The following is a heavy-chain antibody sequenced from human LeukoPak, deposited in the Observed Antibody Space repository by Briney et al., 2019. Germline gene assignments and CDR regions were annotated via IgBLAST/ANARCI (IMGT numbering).Heavy chain of an antibody. D-gene: IGHD2-2*01. J-gene: IGHJ4*02. CDR2: IKEGGSEK. CDR3: VRDCLTGSRASPAKDY. V-gene: IGHV3-7*01. CDR1: GFTFSNYW. Sequence: PGGSLRLSCAASGFTFSNYWMSWVRQAPGKGLEWVANIKEGGSEKYYVDSVKGRFTISRDNAKNSLYLQMNSLRAEDTAVYYCVRDCLTGSRASPAKDYWGQGTLVTVSS.